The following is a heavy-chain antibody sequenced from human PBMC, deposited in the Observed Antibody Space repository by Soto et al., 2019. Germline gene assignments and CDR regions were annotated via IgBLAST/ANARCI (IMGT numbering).Heavy chain of an antibody. J-gene: IGHJ5*02. CDR2: ISGSGGST. Sequence: VGSLRLSCAASGFTFSSYAMSWVRQAPGKGLEWVSAISGSGGSTYYADSVKGRFTISRDNSKNTLYLQMNSLRAEDTAVYYCAKGDYYPNWFDPWGQGTLVTVSS. CDR1: GFTFSSYA. D-gene: IGHD3-10*01. CDR3: AKGDYYPNWFDP. V-gene: IGHV3-23*01.